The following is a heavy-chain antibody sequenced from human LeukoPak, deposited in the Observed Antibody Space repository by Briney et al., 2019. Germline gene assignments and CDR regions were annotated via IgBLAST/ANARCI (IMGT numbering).Heavy chain of an antibody. Sequence: GGSLRLSCAASGFTFSSYAMHWVRRAPGKGLEGLAVISYDGSNKYYADSVKGRFTISRDNSKNTLYLQMNSLRAEDTAVYYCARASPNNYDYYYYGMDVWGQGTTVTVSS. V-gene: IGHV3-30-3*01. D-gene: IGHD4-11*01. CDR1: GFTFSSYA. CDR2: ISYDGSNK. J-gene: IGHJ6*02. CDR3: ARASPNNYDYYYYGMDV.